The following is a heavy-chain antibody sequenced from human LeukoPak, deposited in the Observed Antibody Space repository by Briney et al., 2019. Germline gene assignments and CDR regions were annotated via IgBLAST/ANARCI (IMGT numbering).Heavy chain of an antibody. CDR1: GFTFSDYD. V-gene: IGHV3-11*01. CDR2: ISSSGSTI. Sequence: PGGSLRLSCAASGFTFSDYDMSWIRQAPGKGLEWVSYISSSGSTIYYADSVKGRFTISRDNAKNSLYLQMNSLRAEDTAVYYCARALGYYYDSSGYLDYWGQGTLVTVSS. CDR3: ARALGYYYDSSGYLDY. J-gene: IGHJ4*02. D-gene: IGHD3-22*01.